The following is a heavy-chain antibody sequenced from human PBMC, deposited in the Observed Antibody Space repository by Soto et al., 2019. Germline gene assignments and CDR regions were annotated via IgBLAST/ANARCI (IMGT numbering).Heavy chain of an antibody. CDR3: ARDRIVMGVRYFDY. V-gene: IGHV1-18*01. J-gene: IGHJ4*02. CDR1: GYTFTSYG. Sequence: ASVKVSCKAFGYTFTSYGISWVRQAPGQGLEWMGWISAYNGNTNYAQKLQGRVTMTTDTSTSTAYMELRSLRSDDTAVYYCARDRIVMGVRYFDYWGQGTLVTVSS. CDR2: ISAYNGNT. D-gene: IGHD3-10*01.